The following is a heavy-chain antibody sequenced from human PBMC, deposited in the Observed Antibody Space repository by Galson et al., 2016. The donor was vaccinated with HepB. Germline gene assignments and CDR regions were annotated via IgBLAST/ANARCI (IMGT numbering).Heavy chain of an antibody. V-gene: IGHV1-18*01. Sequence: SVKVSCKVSRGSFTSYTFSWVRQAPGQGLEWMGWISAYSGTTNYTQKLQGRVTMTTDTPTSTAYMELRSLRSDDTAVYYCARVGAAAASGYWGQGTLVTVSS. CDR3: ARVGAAAASGY. J-gene: IGHJ4*02. CDR1: RGSFTSYT. D-gene: IGHD6-13*01. CDR2: ISAYSGTT.